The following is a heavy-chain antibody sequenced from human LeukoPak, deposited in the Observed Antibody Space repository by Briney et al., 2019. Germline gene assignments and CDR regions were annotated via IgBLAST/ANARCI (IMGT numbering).Heavy chain of an antibody. CDR2: IKSDGST. Sequence: GGSLRLSCAASGFTFSTYWMRWVRQAPGKGLVWVSRIKSDGSTNYADSVKGRFTISRDNAKNTVSLQMNSLRPEDTGVYCCARAPSEIGGYYPEYFRHWGQGTLVTVSS. D-gene: IGHD3-22*01. V-gene: IGHV3-74*01. J-gene: IGHJ1*01. CDR3: ARAPSEIGGYYPEYFRH. CDR1: GFTFSTYW.